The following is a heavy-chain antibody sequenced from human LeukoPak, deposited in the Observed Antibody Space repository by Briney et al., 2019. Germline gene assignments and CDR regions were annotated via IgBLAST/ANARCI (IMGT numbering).Heavy chain of an antibody. CDR1: GFTFDDYG. CDR3: AREIPEGYWSGYIDS. J-gene: IGHJ4*02. D-gene: IGHD3-3*01. V-gene: IGHV3-21*01. CDR2: ISSGYI. Sequence: GGSLRLSCAASGFTFDDYGMSWVRQAPGKGLEWVSSISSGYIYYADSVKGRFTISRDNAKNSLYLQMTSLRAEDTAVYYCAREIPEGYWSGYIDSWGQGTLVTVSS.